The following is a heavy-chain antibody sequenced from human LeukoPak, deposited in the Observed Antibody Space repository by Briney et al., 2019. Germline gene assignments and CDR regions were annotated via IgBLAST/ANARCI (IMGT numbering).Heavy chain of an antibody. V-gene: IGHV4-34*01. CDR2: INHSGST. Sequence: PSETLSLTCAVYGGSFSGYYWSWIRQPPGKGLEWIGEINHSGSTNYNPSLKSRVTISVDTSKNQFSLKLSSVTAADTAVYYCARRAAAGRTPFDYWGQGTLVTVSS. CDR3: ARRAAAGRTPFDY. CDR1: GGSFSGYY. D-gene: IGHD6-13*01. J-gene: IGHJ4*02.